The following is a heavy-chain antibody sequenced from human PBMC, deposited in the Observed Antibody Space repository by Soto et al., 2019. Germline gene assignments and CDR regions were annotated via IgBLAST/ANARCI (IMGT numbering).Heavy chain of an antibody. V-gene: IGHV1-69*01. D-gene: IGHD6-13*01. Sequence: QVQLVQSGAEVKKPGSSVKVSCKASGGTFSSYAISWVRQAPGQGLEWMGGIIPIFGTANYAQKFQGRVTIPADESTSTAYMELSSLRSEDTAVYYCARSKLEGSSWYLNGMDVWGKGTTVTVSS. CDR1: GGTFSSYA. CDR2: IIPIFGTA. J-gene: IGHJ6*04. CDR3: ARSKLEGSSWYLNGMDV.